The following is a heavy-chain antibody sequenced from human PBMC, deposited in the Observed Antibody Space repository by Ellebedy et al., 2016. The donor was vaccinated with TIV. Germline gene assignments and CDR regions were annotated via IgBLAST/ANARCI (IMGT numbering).Heavy chain of an antibody. V-gene: IGHV3-7*01. CDR1: GFSFRSYW. CDR2: IYQDGSVQ. D-gene: IGHD4-17*01. J-gene: IGHJ5*02. Sequence: PGGSLRLSCAATGFSFRSYWMSWVCQAPGKGLEWVANIYQDGSVQYYLDSLKGRFTISRDNAINSLFLQMNSLRAGDTAVYYCARRGSYGDYAVQVNSWFDRWGRGTLVTVSS. CDR3: ARRGSYGDYAVQVNSWFDR.